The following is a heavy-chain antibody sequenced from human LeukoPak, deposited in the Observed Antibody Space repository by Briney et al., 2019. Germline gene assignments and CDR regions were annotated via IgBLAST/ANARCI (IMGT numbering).Heavy chain of an antibody. J-gene: IGHJ4*02. CDR3: ARDRARTGTTLLDY. D-gene: IGHD1-1*01. CDR1: GFTFGTYW. V-gene: IGHV3-7*03. CDR2: IKQDGSEK. Sequence: GGSLRLSCAASGFTFGTYWMSWVRQAPGKGLEWVANIKQDGSEKDYVDSVKGRFTISRDNAKNSLYLQMNSLRVEDTAEYYCARDRARTGTTLLDYWGQGTLVIVSS.